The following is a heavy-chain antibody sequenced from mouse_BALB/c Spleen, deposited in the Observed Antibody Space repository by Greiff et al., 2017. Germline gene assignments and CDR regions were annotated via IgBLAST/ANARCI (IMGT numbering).Heavy chain of an antibody. CDR1: GYTFTSYW. J-gene: IGHJ3*01. CDR2: INPSNGRT. Sequence: VQLQQSGAELVKPGASVKLSCKASGYTFTSYWMHWVKQRPGQGLEWIGEINPSNGRTNYNEKFKSKATLTVDKSSSTAYMQLSSLTSEDSAVYYCARVDRSWFAYWGQGTLVTVSA. CDR3: ARVDRSWFAY. V-gene: IGHV1S81*02.